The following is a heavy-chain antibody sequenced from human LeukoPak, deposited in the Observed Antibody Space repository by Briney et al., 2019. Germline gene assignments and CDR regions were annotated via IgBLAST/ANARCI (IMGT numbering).Heavy chain of an antibody. CDR3: AREFRSGSYPIDY. Sequence: GGSLRLSCATSGFTFSAYSLSWVRQAPGKGLEWVSHITRPGTTTYYAESVRGRFTISRDNAKNSLYLQMNSLRAEDTAVYYCAREFRSGSYPIDYWGQGTLVTVSS. CDR1: GFTFSAYS. J-gene: IGHJ4*02. V-gene: IGHV3-48*04. CDR2: ITRPGTTT. D-gene: IGHD1-26*01.